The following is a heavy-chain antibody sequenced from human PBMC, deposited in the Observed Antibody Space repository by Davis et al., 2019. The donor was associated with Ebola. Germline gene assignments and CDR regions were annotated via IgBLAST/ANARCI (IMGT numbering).Heavy chain of an antibody. J-gene: IGHJ6*02. CDR2: IYSGGST. CDR3: AKFRGYSGYLYYYYGMDV. V-gene: IGHV3-53*01. D-gene: IGHD5-12*01. CDR1: GFNFNRFE. Sequence: GGSLRLSCVASGFNFNRFELNWVRQAPGKGLEWVSVIYSGGSTYYADSVKGRFTISRDNSKNTLYLQMNSLRAEDTAVYYCAKFRGYSGYLYYYYGMDVWGQGTTVTVSS.